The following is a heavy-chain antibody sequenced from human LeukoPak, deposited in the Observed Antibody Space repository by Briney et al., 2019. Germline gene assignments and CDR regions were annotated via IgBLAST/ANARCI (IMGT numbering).Heavy chain of an antibody. D-gene: IGHD7-27*01. Sequence: GGSLRLSCAASGFTFGDYAMHWVRQAPGKGLEWVSGISWNSDSIGYADSVKGRFTISRDNAKNSLYLQMYSLRAEDMAVYYCATSNWGSNYWGQGTLVTVSS. CDR2: ISWNSDSI. J-gene: IGHJ4*02. CDR3: ATSNWGSNY. CDR1: GFTFGDYA. V-gene: IGHV3-9*03.